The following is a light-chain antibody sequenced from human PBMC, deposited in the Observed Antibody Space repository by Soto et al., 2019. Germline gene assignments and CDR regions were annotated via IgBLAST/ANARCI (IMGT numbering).Light chain of an antibody. CDR3: QQSYSSPFT. CDR1: QPIGTC. J-gene: IGKJ3*01. V-gene: IGKV1-39*01. CDR2: AAS. Sequence: DIQMIQAPSSPSASVGDRVTITCRASQPIGTCLNWYQQKPGNARRLLIYAASSLQSGVPLSFSDSESATHITLTISSLQPEDFATSYCQQSYSSPFTFGPGTTVDIK.